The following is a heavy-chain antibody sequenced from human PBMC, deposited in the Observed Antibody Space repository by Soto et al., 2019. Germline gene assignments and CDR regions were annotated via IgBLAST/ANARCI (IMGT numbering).Heavy chain of an antibody. CDR3: ARDRNTAMVTGPFDY. V-gene: IGHV1-2*04. J-gene: IGHJ4*02. CDR1: GYTFTGYY. Sequence: ASVKVSCKASGYTFTGYYMHWVRQAPGQGLEWMGWINPNSGGTNYAQKFQGWVTMTRDTSISTAYMELSRLRSDDTAVYYCARDRNTAMVTGPFDYWGQGTLVTVSS. CDR2: INPNSGGT. D-gene: IGHD5-18*01.